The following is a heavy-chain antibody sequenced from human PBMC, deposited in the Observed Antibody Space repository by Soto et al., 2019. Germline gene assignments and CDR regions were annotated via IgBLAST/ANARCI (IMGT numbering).Heavy chain of an antibody. CDR1: GYTFTSYD. V-gene: IGHV1-8*01. J-gene: IGHJ4*02. CDR2: MNPNSGNT. Sequence: GASVKVSCKASGYTFTSYDINWVRQATGQGLEWMGWMNPNSGNTGYAQKFQGRVTMTRNTSISTAYMELSSLRSEDAAVYYCARSKGIRYFDWLLSHWGQGTLVTVSS. D-gene: IGHD3-9*01. CDR3: ARSKGIRYFDWLLSH.